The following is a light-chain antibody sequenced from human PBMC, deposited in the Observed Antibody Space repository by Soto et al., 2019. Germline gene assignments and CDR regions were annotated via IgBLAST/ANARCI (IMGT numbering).Light chain of an antibody. Sequence: DIQMTQSPSSVSASVGDRVTITCRASPGITNWLAWYQQQPGKAPKLLIYSASSLQSGVQSMFSGSGSGTDFPHTTSRLQPEDLASYRWQQANSVPLTFGGGIKVEIK. CDR1: PGITNW. J-gene: IGKJ4*01. CDR2: SAS. CDR3: QQANSVPLT. V-gene: IGKV1-12*01.